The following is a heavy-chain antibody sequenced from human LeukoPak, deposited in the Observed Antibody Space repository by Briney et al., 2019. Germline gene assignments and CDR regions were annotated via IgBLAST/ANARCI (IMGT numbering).Heavy chain of an antibody. CDR1: GYTFTSYG. J-gene: IGHJ4*02. CDR3: ARVEPVGRVYGDLDY. V-gene: IGHV1-18*01. Sequence: ASVKVSCKASGYTFTSYGISWARQAPGQGLEWMGWISAYNGNTNYAQKLQGRVTMTTDPSTSTAYIEMRSLRSDDTAVYYCARVEPVGRVYGDLDYWGQGTLVTVSS. CDR2: ISAYNGNT. D-gene: IGHD4-17*01.